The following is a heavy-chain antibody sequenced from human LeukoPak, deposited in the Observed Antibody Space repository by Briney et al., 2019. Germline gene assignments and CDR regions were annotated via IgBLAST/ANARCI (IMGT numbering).Heavy chain of an antibody. J-gene: IGHJ4*02. CDR2: ISSSGSTI. Sequence: PGGSLRLSCAASGFTFSDYYMSWIRQAPGKGLEWVSYISSSGSTIYYADSVKGRFTISRDNAKNSLYLQMNSLRAEDTAVYYCARDCIDALRYFDWSPRDYFDYWGQGTLVTVSS. V-gene: IGHV3-11*01. CDR1: GFTFSDYY. D-gene: IGHD3-9*01. CDR3: ARDCIDALRYFDWSPRDYFDY.